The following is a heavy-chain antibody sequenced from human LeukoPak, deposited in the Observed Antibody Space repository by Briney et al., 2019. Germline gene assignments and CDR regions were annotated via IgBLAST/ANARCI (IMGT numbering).Heavy chain of an antibody. D-gene: IGHD3-22*01. CDR1: GFTFSSYT. J-gene: IGHJ4*02. CDR3: AKAASSSYYYDSSGYYYPLDY. V-gene: IGHV3-21*04. Sequence: PGGSLRLSCAASGFTFSSYTMNWVRQAPGKGLEWVSSISSSSDDIYYADSVKGRFTISRDNSKNTLYLQMNSLRAEDTAVYYCAKAASSSYYYDSSGYYYPLDYWGQGTLVTVSS. CDR2: ISSSSDDI.